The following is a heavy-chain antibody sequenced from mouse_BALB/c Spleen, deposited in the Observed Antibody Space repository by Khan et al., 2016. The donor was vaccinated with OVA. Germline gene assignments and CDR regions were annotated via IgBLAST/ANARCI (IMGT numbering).Heavy chain of an antibody. V-gene: IGHV3-2*02. J-gene: IGHJ4*01. D-gene: IGHD3-1*01. CDR3: AKGLYAMDY. CDR1: GYSITSDYA. CDR2: ISYSGST. Sequence: EVKLLESGPGLVKPSQSLSLTCTVTGYSITSDYAWNWIRQFPGNKLEWMGYISYSGSTSYNPSLKSRISITRDTSKNQFFLQLNSVTTEDTATYYCAKGLYAMDYWGQGTPVTVSS.